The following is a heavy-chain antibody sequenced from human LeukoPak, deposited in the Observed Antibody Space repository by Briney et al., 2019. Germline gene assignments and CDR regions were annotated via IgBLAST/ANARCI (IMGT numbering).Heavy chain of an antibody. J-gene: IGHJ6*03. CDR2: IYYTGST. D-gene: IGHD3-9*01. V-gene: IGHV4-39*01. Sequence: PSETLSLTCTVSSGSISSNNYYWGWIRQPPGKGLEWIGSIYYTGSTFYNPSLKSRVTMSLDALKNQFTLKVTSVTATDTAVYYCARLVSYDVLTENFSKYYIDVWGKGTTVTVSS. CDR1: SGSISSNNYY. CDR3: ARLVSYDVLTENFSKYYIDV.